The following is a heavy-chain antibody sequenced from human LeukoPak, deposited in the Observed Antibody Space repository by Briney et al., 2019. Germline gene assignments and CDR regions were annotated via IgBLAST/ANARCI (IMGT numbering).Heavy chain of an antibody. CDR3: ASFTVEYSSSYYLDV. J-gene: IGHJ6*03. CDR2: IYHSGST. Sequence: PSETLSLTCAVSGYSISSGYYWGWIRQPPGKGLEWIGSIYHSGSTYYNPSLKSRVTISVDTSKNQFSLKLSSVTAADTAVYYCASFTVEYSSSYYLDVWGKGTTVTVSS. CDR1: GYSISSGYY. D-gene: IGHD6-6*01. V-gene: IGHV4-38-2*01.